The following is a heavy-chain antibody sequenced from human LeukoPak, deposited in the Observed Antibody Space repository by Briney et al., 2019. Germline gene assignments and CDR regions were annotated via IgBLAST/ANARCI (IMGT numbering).Heavy chain of an antibody. D-gene: IGHD6-13*01. J-gene: IGHJ4*02. CDR2: IYYSGST. CDR1: GGSISSGGYY. CDR3: ARVGGSWYLREDYFDY. V-gene: IGHV4-31*03. Sequence: KASETLSLTCTVSGGSISSGGYYWSWIHQHPGKGLEWIGYIYYSGSTYYNPSLKSRVTISVDTSKNQFSLKLSSATAADTAVYYCARVGGSWYLREDYFDYWGQGTLVTVSS.